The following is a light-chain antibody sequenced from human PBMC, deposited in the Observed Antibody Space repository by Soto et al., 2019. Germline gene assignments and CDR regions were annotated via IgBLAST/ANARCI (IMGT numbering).Light chain of an antibody. CDR1: SSDVGGYNY. V-gene: IGLV2-14*01. CDR2: DVS. Sequence: QSALTQPASVSGSPGQSITISCTGTSSDVGGYNYVSWYQQHPGKATKLMIYDVSHRPSGVSNRFSGSKSGNTAFLTISGLQAEDEADYYCSSYTSSSTPRYVVFGGGTKLTVL. CDR3: SSYTSSSTPRYVV. J-gene: IGLJ2*01.